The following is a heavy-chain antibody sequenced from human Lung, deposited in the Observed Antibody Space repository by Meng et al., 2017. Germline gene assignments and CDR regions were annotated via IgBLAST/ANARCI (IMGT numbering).Heavy chain of an antibody. V-gene: IGHV7-4-1*02. D-gene: IGHD3-10*01. J-gene: IGHJ4*02. Sequence: QVQLVQSGSELKNPGASVKVSCKASGYNFTNYGMNWVRQAHGQGLEWMGWINTNTGNPTYVPGFTGRFVFSLDTSVSTAYLQINSLKAEDTAVYYCTSGGYLDYWGQGTLVTVSS. CDR2: INTNTGNP. CDR1: GYNFTNYG. CDR3: TSGGYLDY.